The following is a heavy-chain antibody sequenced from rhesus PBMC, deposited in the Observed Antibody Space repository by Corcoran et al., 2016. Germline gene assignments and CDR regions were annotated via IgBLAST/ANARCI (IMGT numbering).Heavy chain of an antibody. CDR1: GGSFNTYG. Sequence: QVKLQESGPGLVKPSEALSISCDGSGGSFNTYGWSWVRQPPGQGRKGMRDINGNSGNTTYTPYLKRHVTISEASSKNQSSLKRTSVTAADTAVYYCARYEYITYVLFDYWGQGVLVTVSS. D-gene: IGHD4-23*01. CDR3: ARYEYITYVLFDY. J-gene: IGHJ4*01. V-gene: IGHV4-80*01. CDR2: INGNSGNT.